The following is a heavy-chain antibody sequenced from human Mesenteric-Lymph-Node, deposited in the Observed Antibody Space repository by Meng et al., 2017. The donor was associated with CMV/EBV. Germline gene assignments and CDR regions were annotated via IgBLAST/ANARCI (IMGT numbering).Heavy chain of an antibody. CDR1: GVSITSSTSY. J-gene: IGHJ4*02. Sequence: SETLSLTCNVSGVSITSSTSYWVWIRQPPGRGLEWIGSVSYSGSAYYNPSLKSRVNIFLDTSKNDFSLKLNSVTAADTALYYCAQFYVGRGVARFYFVSWGQGTLVTVSS. V-gene: IGHV4-39*07. CDR3: AQFYVGRGVARFYFVS. D-gene: IGHD2-15*01. CDR2: VSYSGSA.